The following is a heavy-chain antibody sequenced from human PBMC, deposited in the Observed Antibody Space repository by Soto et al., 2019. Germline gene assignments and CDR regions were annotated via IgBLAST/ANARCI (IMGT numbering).Heavy chain of an antibody. D-gene: IGHD5-18*01. CDR3: ASVATANYGMDV. Sequence: GGSLRLSCAASGFTFSSYSMNWVRQAPGKGLEWVSSISSSSSYIYYADSVKGRFTISRDKAKNSLYLQMNSLRAEDTAVYYCASVATANYGMDVWGQGTTVTVAS. CDR1: GFTFSSYS. V-gene: IGHV3-21*01. J-gene: IGHJ6*01. CDR2: ISSSSSYI.